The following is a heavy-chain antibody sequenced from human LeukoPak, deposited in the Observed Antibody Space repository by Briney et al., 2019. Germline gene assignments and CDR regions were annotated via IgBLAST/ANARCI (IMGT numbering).Heavy chain of an antibody. J-gene: IGHJ6*02. V-gene: IGHV4-38-2*02. CDR3: ARENRGYSYGYGYYYGMDV. D-gene: IGHD5-18*01. Sequence: PSETLSLTCTVSGYSISSGYYWGWIRPPPGKGLEWIGSIYHSGSTYYNPSLKSRVTISVDTSKNQFSLKLSSVTAADTAVYYCARENRGYSYGYGYYYGMDVWGQGTTVTVSS. CDR2: IYHSGST. CDR1: GYSISSGYY.